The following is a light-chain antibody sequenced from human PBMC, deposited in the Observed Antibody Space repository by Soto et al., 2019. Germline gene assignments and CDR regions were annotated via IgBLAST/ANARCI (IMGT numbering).Light chain of an antibody. J-gene: IGKJ5*01. CDR1: QPISNY. Sequence: DVQMTQSPSSLSASVGDRVTITCWASQPISNYLNWYQQKAGEAPKVLIFGASSLQSGVPSKFSGSGYGTDFTLIINNLHPDDFATYYCQQTHAVPLTFGQGTRLEIK. CDR3: QQTHAVPLT. CDR2: GAS. V-gene: IGKV1-39*01.